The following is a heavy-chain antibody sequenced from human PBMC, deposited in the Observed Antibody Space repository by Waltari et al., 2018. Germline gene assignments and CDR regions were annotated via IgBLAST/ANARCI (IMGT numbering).Heavy chain of an antibody. D-gene: IGHD3-10*01. V-gene: IGHV3-7*01. J-gene: IGHJ4*02. CDR1: GFTFSSYW. CDR2: IKEEGSEK. CDR3: AREPRSLVGEYYLDY. Sequence: EVQLVESGGGLVQPGGSLRLSCVASGFTFSSYWMSWVPQAPGKGLEWVAKIKEEGSEKDYVDTVKSRFTSSRDNAKNSLYLQMNRLRAEDTAGYYCAREPRSLVGEYYLDYWGQGTLVTVSS.